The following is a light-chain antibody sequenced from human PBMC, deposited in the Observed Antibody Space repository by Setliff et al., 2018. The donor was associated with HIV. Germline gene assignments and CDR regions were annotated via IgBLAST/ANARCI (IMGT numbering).Light chain of an antibody. Sequence: QSVLTQPASVSGSPGQSITISCTGTSSDVGGYNYVSWYQQHPGKAPKLIISEVNNRPSGVSNRFSGSKSGNTASLTISGLQTEDEGDYYCSSHAITNTLPFGTGTKVTVL. CDR2: EVN. J-gene: IGLJ1*01. CDR3: SSHAITNTLP. CDR1: SSDVGGYNY. V-gene: IGLV2-14*01.